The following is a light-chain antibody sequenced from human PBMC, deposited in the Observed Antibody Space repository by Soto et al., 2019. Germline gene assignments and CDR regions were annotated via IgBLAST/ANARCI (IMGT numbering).Light chain of an antibody. V-gene: IGKV3-20*01. CDR2: AGS. CDR3: QQYGSSPT. Sequence: EIVLTQPPGTLSLSPGERATLSCRASQSVTSGYLAWYQQKPGQAPRLLIYAGSSRATDIPDRFSASGSGTDFTLTISRLEPEDFAVYYCQQYGSSPTFGQGTRLEI. J-gene: IGKJ5*01. CDR1: QSVTSGY.